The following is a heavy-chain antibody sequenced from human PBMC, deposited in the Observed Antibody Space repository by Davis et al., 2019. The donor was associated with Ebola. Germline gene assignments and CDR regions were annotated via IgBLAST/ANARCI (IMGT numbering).Heavy chain of an antibody. D-gene: IGHD2-2*01. Sequence: MPSETLSLTCAVSGGPISSGGYSWSWIRQPPGKGLEWIGYIYYSGSTYYNPSLKSRVTISVDTSKSQSSLRLSSVTAADTAVYYCARGDRTPPNWFDPWGQGTLVTVSS. V-gene: IGHV4-30-4*07. J-gene: IGHJ5*02. CDR2: IYYSGST. CDR3: ARGDRTPPNWFDP. CDR1: GGPISSGGYS.